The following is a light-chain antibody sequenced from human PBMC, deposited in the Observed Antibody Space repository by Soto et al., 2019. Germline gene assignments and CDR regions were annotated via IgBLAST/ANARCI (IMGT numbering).Light chain of an antibody. Sequence: DIQMTQSPSTLSASVGDRVTITCRASQSIGSLLAWYQQKPGRAPKLLIYAASSLESGVPSRFSGSRSGTEFTLTISSLQTDDFATYYCQQYHSYSPTFGQGTKVDIK. CDR1: QSIGSL. V-gene: IGKV1-5*01. J-gene: IGKJ1*01. CDR2: AAS. CDR3: QQYHSYSPT.